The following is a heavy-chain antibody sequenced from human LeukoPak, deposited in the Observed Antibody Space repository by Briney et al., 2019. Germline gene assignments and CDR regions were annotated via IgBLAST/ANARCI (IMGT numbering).Heavy chain of an antibody. CDR3: ARSTKIYEISGSDAFDI. J-gene: IGHJ3*02. V-gene: IGHV1-18*01. CDR1: GYTFTSYG. CDR2: ISAYNGDT. D-gene: IGHD3-22*01. Sequence: ASVKVSCKASGYTFTSYGISWVRQAPGQGLEWMGWISAYNGDTNFAQKIQGRVTMTTDTSTTTAYMELRSLRSDDTAVYYCARSTKIYEISGSDAFDIWGQGTMVTVSS.